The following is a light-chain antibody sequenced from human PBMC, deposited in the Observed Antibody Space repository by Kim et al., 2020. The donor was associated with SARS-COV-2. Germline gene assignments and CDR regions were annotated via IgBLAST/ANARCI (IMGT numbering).Light chain of an antibody. V-gene: IGLV6-57*03. Sequence: KTVSISCTRSSGSIASNYVQWYPQRPGSAPTTVIYAVNQGPSGVPDRFSGSIDSSSNSASLTISGLKTEDETDYYCQSYNISNSVFGTGTKVTVL. CDR1: SGSIASNY. CDR2: AVN. J-gene: IGLJ1*01. CDR3: QSYNISNSV.